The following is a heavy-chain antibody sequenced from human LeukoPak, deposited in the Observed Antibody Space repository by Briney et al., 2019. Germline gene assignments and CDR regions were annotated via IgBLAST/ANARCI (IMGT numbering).Heavy chain of an antibody. D-gene: IGHD5-24*01. J-gene: IGHJ4*02. Sequence: NPSETLSLTCTVSGGSISSSSYYWGWIRQPPGKGLEWIGSIYYSGSTYYNPSLKSRVTISVDTSKNQFSLKLSSVTAADTAVYYCARQGMATITGDYWGQGTLVTVSS. V-gene: IGHV4-39*01. CDR3: ARQGMATITGDY. CDR1: GGSISSSSYY. CDR2: IYYSGST.